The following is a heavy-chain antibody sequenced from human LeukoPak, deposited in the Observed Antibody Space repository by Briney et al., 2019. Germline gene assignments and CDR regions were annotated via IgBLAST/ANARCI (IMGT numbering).Heavy chain of an antibody. V-gene: IGHV3-23*01. Sequence: GGSLRLSCAAPGFTFSSYAMSWVRQAPGKGLEWVSAISGSGGSTYYADSVKGRFTISRDNSKNTLYLQMNSLRAEDTAVYYCASVDTAMVTFDYWGQGTLVTVSS. CDR2: ISGSGGST. D-gene: IGHD5-18*01. J-gene: IGHJ4*02. CDR1: GFTFSSYA. CDR3: ASVDTAMVTFDY.